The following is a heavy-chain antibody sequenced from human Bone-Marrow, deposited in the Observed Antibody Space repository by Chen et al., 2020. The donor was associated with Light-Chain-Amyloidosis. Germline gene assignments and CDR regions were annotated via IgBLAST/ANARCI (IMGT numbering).Heavy chain of an antibody. CDR1: GITVSQNS. CDR2: FYGSRST. Sequence: DVQLVESGGGRVQPGGSLRLSCAVSGITVSQNSMAWVRQVPGKGLQWGVLFYGSRSTFDAGLVKGRFTVSRDEPRNTLFLQMDSLRVDDTAVYYCAKTEGYDFWRNGMDVWGQGTTVIVS. V-gene: IGHV3-53*01. J-gene: IGHJ6*02. D-gene: IGHD3-3*01. CDR3: AKTEGYDFWRNGMDV.